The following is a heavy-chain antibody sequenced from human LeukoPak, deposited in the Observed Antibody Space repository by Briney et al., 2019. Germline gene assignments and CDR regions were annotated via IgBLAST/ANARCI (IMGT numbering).Heavy chain of an antibody. J-gene: IGHJ6*03. D-gene: IGHD2-2*01. CDR1: GGTFSSSG. CDR3: ASHCSSTSCYADYYYMDV. V-gene: IGHV1-69*13. CDR2: IIPMIGTP. Sequence: SVKVSCKASGGTFSSSGISWVRQAPGHGLEWMGGIIPMIGTPNYAQKFQGRVTITADESTSTDYMELSSLRSEDTAVYYCASHCSSTSCYADYYYMDVWGKGTTVTVSS.